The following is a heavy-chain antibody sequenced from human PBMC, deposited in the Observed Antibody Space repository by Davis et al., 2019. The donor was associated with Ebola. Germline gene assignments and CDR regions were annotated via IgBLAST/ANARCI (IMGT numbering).Heavy chain of an antibody. D-gene: IGHD4-11*01. CDR1: GGSFSGYY. CDR3: ARSTVTWYFDL. V-gene: IGHV4-34*01. Sequence: MPSETLSLTCAVYGGSFSGYYWSWIRQPPGKGLEWIGEINHSGSTNYNPSLKSRVTISVDTSKNQFSLKLSSVTAADTAVYYCARSTVTWYFDLWGRGTLVTVSS. J-gene: IGHJ2*01. CDR2: INHSGST.